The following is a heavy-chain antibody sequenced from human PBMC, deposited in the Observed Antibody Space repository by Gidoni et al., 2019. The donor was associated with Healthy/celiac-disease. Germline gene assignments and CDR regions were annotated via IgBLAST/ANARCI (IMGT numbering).Heavy chain of an antibody. CDR3: ARGGYGGFDY. CDR2: ISYDGSNK. CDR1: GFTFSSYA. D-gene: IGHD5-12*01. J-gene: IGHJ4*02. Sequence: QVQLVESGGGVVQPGRSLRLSCAASGFTFSSYAMHWVRQAPGKGLEWVAVISYDGSNKYYADSVKGRFTISRDNSKNTLYLQMNSLRAEDTAVYYCARGGYGGFDYWGQGTLVTVSS. V-gene: IGHV3-30*04.